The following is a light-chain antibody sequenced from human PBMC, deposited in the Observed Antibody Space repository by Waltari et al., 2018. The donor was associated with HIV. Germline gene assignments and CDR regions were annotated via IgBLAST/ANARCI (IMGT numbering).Light chain of an antibody. J-gene: IGKJ2*01. V-gene: IGKV3-20*01. CDR1: QRFSRSY. CDR3: QQYGTLYT. Sequence: EIVLTQSPGTLSLSPGERATLSCRASQRFSRSYLAWYQQKPGQAPRLLIYDASSRATVIPDRFGGSVSGTDFTLTISRLEPEDSAVYYCQQYGTLYTFGQGTKLEIK. CDR2: DAS.